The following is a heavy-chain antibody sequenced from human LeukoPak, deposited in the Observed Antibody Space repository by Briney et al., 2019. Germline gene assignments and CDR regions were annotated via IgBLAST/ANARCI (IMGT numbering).Heavy chain of an antibody. V-gene: IGHV1-18*01. Sequence: ASVKVSCKASGYTFTSYGISWVRQAPGQGLEWMGWISAYKGNTNYAQKLQGRVTMTTDTSTSTAYMELRSLRSDDTAVYYCARDVGSIRKYCSSTSCYEVDYWGQGTLVTVSS. D-gene: IGHD2-2*01. CDR3: ARDVGSIRKYCSSTSCYEVDY. J-gene: IGHJ4*02. CDR2: ISAYKGNT. CDR1: GYTFTSYG.